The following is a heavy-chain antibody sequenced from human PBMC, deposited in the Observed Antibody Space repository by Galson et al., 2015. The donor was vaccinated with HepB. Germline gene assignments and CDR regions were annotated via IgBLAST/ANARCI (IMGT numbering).Heavy chain of an antibody. D-gene: IGHD2-8*02. Sequence: SLRLSCAVSGFTFSDYYMSWIRQAPGMGLEWVGRIKSKTDGETTDYAAPVKGRFTISRDDSKNRLYLQMNSLKTEDTAVYYCTTDVYYSTYWSWLDSWGQGTLVTVSS. CDR1: GFTFSDYY. CDR2: IKSKTDGETT. CDR3: TTDVYYSTYWSWLDS. J-gene: IGHJ5*01. V-gene: IGHV3-15*01.